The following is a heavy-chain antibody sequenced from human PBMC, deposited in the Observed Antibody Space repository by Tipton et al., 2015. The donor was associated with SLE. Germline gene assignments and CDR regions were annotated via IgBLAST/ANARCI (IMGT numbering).Heavy chain of an antibody. CDR2: IWYDGSNK. J-gene: IGHJ3*02. D-gene: IGHD3-10*01. CDR3: AWSTRYDGDLIRTLDI. V-gene: IGHV3-33*01. CDR1: GFTFSSYG. Sequence: SLRLSCAASGFTFSSYGMHWVRQAPGKGLEWVAVIWYDGSNKYYADSVKGRFTISRDNSKNTVYLQMKSLTTEDSAVYFCAWSTRYDGDLIRTLDIWGQGSMVTVSS.